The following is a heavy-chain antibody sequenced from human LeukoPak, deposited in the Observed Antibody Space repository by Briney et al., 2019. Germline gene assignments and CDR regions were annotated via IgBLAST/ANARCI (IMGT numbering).Heavy chain of an antibody. CDR2: IYYSGST. Sequence: SETLSLTCTVSGGSISSYYWSWIRQPPGKGLEWIGYIYYSGSTNYNPSLKSRVTTSVDTSKNHFSLKLSSVTAADTAVYYCARQSLVPLYFDYWGQGTLVTVSS. J-gene: IGHJ4*02. CDR3: ARQSLVPLYFDY. D-gene: IGHD6-13*01. CDR1: GGSISSYY. V-gene: IGHV4-59*01.